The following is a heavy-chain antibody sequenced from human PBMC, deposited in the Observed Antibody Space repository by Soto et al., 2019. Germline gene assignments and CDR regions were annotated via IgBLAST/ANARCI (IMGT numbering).Heavy chain of an antibody. Sequence: QVQLVQSGAEEKKPGASVKVSCKASGYTFTSYAMHWVRQAPGQRLEWMGWINAGNGNTKYSQKFQGRVTITRDTSASTAYMELSSLRSEDTAVYYWARAVGGPTSNLDYWGQGTLVTVSS. CDR3: ARAVGGPTSNLDY. CDR1: GYTFTSYA. D-gene: IGHD3-16*01. J-gene: IGHJ4*02. V-gene: IGHV1-3*05. CDR2: INAGNGNT.